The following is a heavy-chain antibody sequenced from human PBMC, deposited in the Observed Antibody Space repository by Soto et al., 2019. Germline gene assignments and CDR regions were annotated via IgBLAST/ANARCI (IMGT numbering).Heavy chain of an antibody. CDR3: ARDEGGVVVLHYSSSMNL. J-gene: IGHJ6*02. CDR2: INPNSGGT. D-gene: IGHD2-2*01. Sequence: SVKISCKASGYTFTGYYMHWVRQAPGQGLEWMGWINPNSGGTNYAQKFQGRVTMTRDTSISTAYMELSRLRSDDTAVYYCARDEGGVVVLHYSSSMNLWGHGT. CDR1: GYTFTGYY. V-gene: IGHV1-2*02.